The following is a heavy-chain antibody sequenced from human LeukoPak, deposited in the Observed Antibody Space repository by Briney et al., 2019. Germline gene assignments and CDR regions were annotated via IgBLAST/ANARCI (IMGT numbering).Heavy chain of an antibody. Sequence: GGSLRLYCAASGINVTTNYMTWIRQAPGTVLEWVSLIYGDNAAYYAESVRGRFIISRDNLKNTLFLQMNSLRPEDTALYYCVSSTGQQFIPYDYWGHGTHVTVSS. D-gene: IGHD6-13*01. CDR2: IYGDNAA. V-gene: IGHV3-66*02. CDR1: GINVTTNY. CDR3: VSSTGQQFIPYDY. J-gene: IGHJ4*01.